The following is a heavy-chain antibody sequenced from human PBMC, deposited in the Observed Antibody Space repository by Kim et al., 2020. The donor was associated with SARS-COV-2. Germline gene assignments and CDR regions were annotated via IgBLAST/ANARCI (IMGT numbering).Heavy chain of an antibody. Sequence: SRVTISVDTSKNQFSLKLSSVTAADTAVYYCARGLGYCSGGSCLNWYFDLWGRGTLVTVSS. J-gene: IGHJ2*01. V-gene: IGHV4-59*09. CDR3: ARGLGYCSGGSCLNWYFDL. D-gene: IGHD2-15*01.